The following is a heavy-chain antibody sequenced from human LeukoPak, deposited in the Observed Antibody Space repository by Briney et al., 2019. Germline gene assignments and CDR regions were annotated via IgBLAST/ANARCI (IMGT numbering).Heavy chain of an antibody. Sequence: GASVKVSCKASGYTFTSYDINWVRQATGQGLEWMGWMNPNSGNTGYAQKFQGRVTMTRNTSISTAYMELSSLRSDDTAVYYCAREGYSGYDYPPRDAFDIWGQGTMVTVSS. D-gene: IGHD5-12*01. V-gene: IGHV1-8*01. CDR3: AREGYSGYDYPPRDAFDI. J-gene: IGHJ3*02. CDR1: GYTFTSYD. CDR2: MNPNSGNT.